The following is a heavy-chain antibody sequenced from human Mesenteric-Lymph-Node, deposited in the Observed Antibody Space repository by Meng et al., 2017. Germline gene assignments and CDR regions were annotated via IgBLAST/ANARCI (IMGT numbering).Heavy chain of an antibody. V-gene: IGHV4-34*12. J-gene: IGHJ4*02. CDR3: ARSGSWYGLDF. CDR1: GGSFSGYY. CDR2: IVHGGST. D-gene: IGHD6-13*01. Sequence: SETLSLTCAVYGGSFSGYYWTWVRQPPGEGLEWIGEIVHGGSTNYNPSLKSRLTLLVDTSKNHFSLKLNSVTAADTAVYYCARSGSWYGLDFWGQGTLVTVSS.